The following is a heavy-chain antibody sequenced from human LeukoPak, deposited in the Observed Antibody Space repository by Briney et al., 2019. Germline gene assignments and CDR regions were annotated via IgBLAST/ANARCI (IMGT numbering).Heavy chain of an antibody. Sequence: GGSLRLSCAASGFTFSSYSMNWVRRAPGKGLEWVSSISSSSSYIYYADSVKGRFTISRDNAKNSLYLQMNSLRAEDTAVYYCARDLVVVVPAALGGHYYYGMDVWGQGTTVTVSS. V-gene: IGHV3-21*01. CDR3: ARDLVVVVPAALGGHYYYGMDV. D-gene: IGHD2-2*01. J-gene: IGHJ6*02. CDR2: ISSSSSYI. CDR1: GFTFSSYS.